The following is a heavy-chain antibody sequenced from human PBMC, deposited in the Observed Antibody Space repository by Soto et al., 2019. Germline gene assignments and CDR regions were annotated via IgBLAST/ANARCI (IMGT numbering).Heavy chain of an antibody. Sequence: PGGSLRLSCAASGFTFSSYAMSWVRQAPGKGLEWVSAISGSGGSTYYADSVKGRFTISRDNSKNTLYLQMNSLRAEDTAVYYCAKRRGDIVVVVAAPFDYWGQGTLVTVSS. CDR2: ISGSGGST. V-gene: IGHV3-23*01. D-gene: IGHD2-15*01. CDR3: AKRRGDIVVVVAAPFDY. CDR1: GFTFSSYA. J-gene: IGHJ4*02.